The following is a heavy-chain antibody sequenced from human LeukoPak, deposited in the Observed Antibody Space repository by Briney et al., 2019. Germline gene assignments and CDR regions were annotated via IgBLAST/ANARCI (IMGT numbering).Heavy chain of an antibody. V-gene: IGHV3-21*01. J-gene: IGHJ6*03. CDR1: GFTFSSYS. CDR2: ISSSSYI. CDR3: ARGNPLSFYYYYMDV. Sequence: GGSLRLSCAASGFTFSSYSMNWVRQAPGKGLEWVSSISSSSYIYYADSVKGRFTISRDNAKNSLYLQMNSLRAEDTAVYYCARGNPLSFYYYYMDVWGKGTTVTISS.